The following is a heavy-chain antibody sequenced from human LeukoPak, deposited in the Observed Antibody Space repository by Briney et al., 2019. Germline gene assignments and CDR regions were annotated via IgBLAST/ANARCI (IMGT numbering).Heavy chain of an antibody. J-gene: IGHJ4*02. Sequence: GGYLRLSCAASGFTFSSYSMNWVRQAPGKGLEWVAAISSNSKYIYYADSVKGRFTISKDNAKNTVYLQMNSLRAEDTAVYYCVSFYETYWGRGTLVTVSS. D-gene: IGHD2/OR15-2a*01. CDR3: VSFYETY. CDR2: ISSNSKYI. CDR1: GFTFSSYS. V-gene: IGHV3-21*01.